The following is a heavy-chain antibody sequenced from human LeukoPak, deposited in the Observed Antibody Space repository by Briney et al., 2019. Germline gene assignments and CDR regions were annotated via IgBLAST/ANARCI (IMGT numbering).Heavy chain of an antibody. D-gene: IGHD3-10*01. Sequence: GGSLRLSCAASGFTFSSYWMSWVRQAPGKGLEWVANIKQDGSQKYYVDSVKGRSSISRDNAKNSLYLQMNSLKTEDTAVYYCTTGIRGDWGQGTLVTVSS. CDR2: IKQDGSQK. CDR3: TTGIRGD. V-gene: IGHV3-7*03. CDR1: GFTFSSYW. J-gene: IGHJ4*02.